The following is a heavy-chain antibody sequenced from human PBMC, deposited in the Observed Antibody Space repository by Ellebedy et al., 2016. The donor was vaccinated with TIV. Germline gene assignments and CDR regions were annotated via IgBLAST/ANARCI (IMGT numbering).Heavy chain of an antibody. CDR2: ISAYNDDT. Sequence: ASVKVSXKASGYTFTNYGLSWVRLAPGQGLEWMGWISAYNDDTKYAQKFQGRVTMTTDTSRTTAYMELRNLKSDDSAVYFCARDTSGIFDTSVAPNAFDIWGQGTVVTVSS. V-gene: IGHV1-18*01. D-gene: IGHD3-22*01. CDR3: ARDTSGIFDTSVAPNAFDI. J-gene: IGHJ3*02. CDR1: GYTFTNYG.